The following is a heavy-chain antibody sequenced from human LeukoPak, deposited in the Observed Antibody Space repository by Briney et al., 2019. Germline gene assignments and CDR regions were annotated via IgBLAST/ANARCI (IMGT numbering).Heavy chain of an antibody. CDR1: GVSISSSNSY. J-gene: IGHJ4*02. CDR2: IYYSGNT. CDR3: ASNNDYGDY. Sequence: SETLSLTCTVSGVSISSSNSYWGWIRQPPGKGLEWIGSIYYSGNTYYNASLKSQVSISIDTSKNQFSLKVTSVTAADTAVYYCASNNDYGDYWGQGTLVTVSS. V-gene: IGHV4-39*01. D-gene: IGHD1/OR15-1a*01.